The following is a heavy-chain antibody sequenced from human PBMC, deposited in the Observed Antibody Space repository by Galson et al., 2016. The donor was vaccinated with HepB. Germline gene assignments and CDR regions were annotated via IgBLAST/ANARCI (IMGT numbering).Heavy chain of an antibody. V-gene: IGHV3-21*01. CDR1: GFTFNMYT. J-gene: IGHJ5*02. D-gene: IGHD6-13*01. CDR3: ARVVTPMAAANRGFGS. CDR2: ITPGGTYT. Sequence: SLRLSCAASGFTFNMYTMTWVRQAPGKGLEWVSSITPGGTYTYFADAVKGRFTLSRDDAENSLYLHKNSLRAEDTALYYCARVVTPMAAANRGFGSWGQGTQVVVSS.